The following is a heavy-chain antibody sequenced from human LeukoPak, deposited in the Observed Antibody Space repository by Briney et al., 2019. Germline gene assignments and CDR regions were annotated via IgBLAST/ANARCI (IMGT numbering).Heavy chain of an antibody. CDR3: ASTGSGWYYFDY. V-gene: IGHV3-66*02. J-gene: IGHJ4*02. Sequence: GALRLSCAASGFTVSSNYMSWVRQAPGKGLEWVSVIYSGGSTYYADSGKGRFTISRDNSKNTLYLQMNSLRAEDTAVYYCASTGSGWYYFDYWGQGTLVTVSS. D-gene: IGHD6-19*01. CDR1: GFTVSSNY. CDR2: IYSGGST.